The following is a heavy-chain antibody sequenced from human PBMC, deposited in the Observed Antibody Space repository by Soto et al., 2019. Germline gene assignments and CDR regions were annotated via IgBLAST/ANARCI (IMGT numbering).Heavy chain of an antibody. Sequence: QVQLQESGPGLVKPSQTLSLTCTVSGGSISSGGYYWSWIRQHPGKGLEWIGYIYYSGSTYYNPSLKSRATISVDTSKNQFSLKLSSVTAADTAVYYCARGAIPYYYYGMDVWGQGTTVTVSS. CDR2: IYYSGST. J-gene: IGHJ6*02. CDR1: GGSISSGGYY. V-gene: IGHV4-31*03. D-gene: IGHD2-2*01. CDR3: ARGAIPYYYYGMDV.